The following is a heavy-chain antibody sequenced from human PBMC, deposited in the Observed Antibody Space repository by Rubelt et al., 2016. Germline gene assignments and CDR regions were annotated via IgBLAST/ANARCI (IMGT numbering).Heavy chain of an antibody. CDR2: LNHSGST. V-gene: IGHV4-34*01. D-gene: IGHD2-8*01. J-gene: IGHJ4*02. CDR3: ARVWQDCTNGVCVPPFLDY. Sequence: QVQLQQWGAGLLKPSETLSLTCAVYGGSFSGYYWIWIRQPPGKGLEWIGELNHSGSTNYNPSPRGRVTLSVDTAKNQLSLKLSFGTAADTAVYYCARVWQDCTNGVCVPPFLDYWGQGTLVTVSS. CDR1: GGSFSGYY.